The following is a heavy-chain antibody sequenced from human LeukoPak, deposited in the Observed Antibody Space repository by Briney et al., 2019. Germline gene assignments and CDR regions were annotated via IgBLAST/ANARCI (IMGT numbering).Heavy chain of an antibody. CDR3: ARVLAYWYFDL. CDR1: SGSIRGLY. CDR2: IYTSGTT. V-gene: IGHV4-4*07. Sequence: SETLSLTCTVSSGSIRGLYWTWIRQPAGKGLDWIGRIYTSGTTNYNPSLKSRVTMSVDTSKNQFSLKLTSVTAADTAVYYCARVLAYWYFDLWGRGTLVTVSS. J-gene: IGHJ2*01.